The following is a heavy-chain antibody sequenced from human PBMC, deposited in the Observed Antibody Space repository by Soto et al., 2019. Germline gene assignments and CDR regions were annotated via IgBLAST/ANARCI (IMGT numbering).Heavy chain of an antibody. CDR2: ISWNSGSI. CDR3: AKETYYDFWSGYRTAGMDV. Sequence: EVQLVESGGGLVQPGRSLRLSCAASGFTFDDYAMHWVRQAPGKGLEWVSGISWNSGSIGYADSVKGRFTISRDNAKNSLYLQMNSLRAEDTALHYCAKETYYDFWSGYRTAGMDVWGQGTTVTVSS. V-gene: IGHV3-9*01. D-gene: IGHD3-3*01. J-gene: IGHJ6*02. CDR1: GFTFDDYA.